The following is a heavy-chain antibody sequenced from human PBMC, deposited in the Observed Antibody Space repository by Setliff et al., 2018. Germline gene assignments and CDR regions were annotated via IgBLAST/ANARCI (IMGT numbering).Heavy chain of an antibody. CDR1: GYTFTTYA. CDR3: ARDRWPSGSDY. D-gene: IGHD1-26*01. CDR2: ITAGNGNT. V-gene: IGHV1-3*01. J-gene: IGHJ4*02. Sequence: ASVKVSCKASGYTFTTYAIHWVRQAPGQRPEWMGWITAGNGNTKYSQKFQDRVTMTRDTSTSTVYMELSSLRSEDTAVYYCARDRWPSGSDYWGQGTLVTVSS.